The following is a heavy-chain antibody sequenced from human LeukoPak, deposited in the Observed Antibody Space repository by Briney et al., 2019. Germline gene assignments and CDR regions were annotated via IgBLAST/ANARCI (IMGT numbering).Heavy chain of an antibody. D-gene: IGHD3-10*01. CDR3: ARRVRGGGLY. CDR1: GGSISSYY. J-gene: IGHJ4*02. V-gene: IGHV4-59*08. Sequence: SETLSLTCSVSGGSISSYYWSWIRQPPGKGLEWIGYIYYSGSTYYNPSLKSRVTISVDTSKNQFSLKLSSVTAADTAVYYCARRVRGGGLYWGQGTLVTVSS. CDR2: IYYSGST.